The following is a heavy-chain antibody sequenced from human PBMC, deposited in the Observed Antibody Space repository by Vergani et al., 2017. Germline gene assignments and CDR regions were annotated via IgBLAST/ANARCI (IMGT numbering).Heavy chain of an antibody. Sequence: EVQLVQSGAEVKKPGESLKISCKGSGYSFTSHWIGWVRQMPGKGLEWMGIIYPGDSDTRYSPSFQGQVTISADKSISTAYLQWSSLKASDTAMYYCARTLAVAGTGYGVWYFDLWGRGTLVTVSS. V-gene: IGHV5-51*01. D-gene: IGHD6-19*01. CDR2: IYPGDSDT. J-gene: IGHJ2*01. CDR1: GYSFTSHW. CDR3: ARTLAVAGTGYGVWYFDL.